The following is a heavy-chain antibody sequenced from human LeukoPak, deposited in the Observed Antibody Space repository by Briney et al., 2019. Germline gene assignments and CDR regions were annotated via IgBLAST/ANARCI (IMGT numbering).Heavy chain of an antibody. Sequence: ASVKASCKASGGTFSSYAISWVRQAPGQGLEWMGGIIPILGTANYAQKFQGRVTITTDESTSTAYMELSSLRSEDTAVYYCARTRYYYGSGSYDLVDYWGQGTLITVSS. CDR3: ARTRYYYGSGSYDLVDY. J-gene: IGHJ4*02. CDR2: IIPILGTA. D-gene: IGHD3-10*01. CDR1: GGTFSSYA. V-gene: IGHV1-69*05.